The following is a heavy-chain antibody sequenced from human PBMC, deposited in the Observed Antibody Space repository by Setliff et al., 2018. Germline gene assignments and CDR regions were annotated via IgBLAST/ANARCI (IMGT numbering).Heavy chain of an antibody. V-gene: IGHV3-7*01. Sequence: CAASGFTFSRYWLSWVRQAPGKGLEWVANIKQDGSEKYYVDSVKGRFTISRDNAKNSLYLQMNSLRAEDTAVYYCARDHVYGSQYYYYYYGMDVWGQGTTVTVSS. CDR2: IKQDGSEK. CDR3: ARDHVYGSQYYYYYYGMDV. D-gene: IGHD3-10*01. CDR1: GFTFSRYW. J-gene: IGHJ6*02.